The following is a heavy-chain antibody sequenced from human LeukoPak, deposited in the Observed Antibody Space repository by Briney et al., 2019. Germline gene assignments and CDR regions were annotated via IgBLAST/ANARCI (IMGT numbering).Heavy chain of an antibody. CDR3: ARARRDCGGDCYPYHFDY. J-gene: IGHJ4*02. Sequence: ASVKVSCKASGYTFTSYAMHWVRQAPGQRLEWMGWINAGNGNTKYSQKFQGRVTITRDTSASTAYMELSSLRSEDTAVYYCARARRDCGGDCYPYHFDYWGQGTLVTVSS. CDR1: GYTFTSYA. CDR2: INAGNGNT. V-gene: IGHV1-3*01. D-gene: IGHD2-21*02.